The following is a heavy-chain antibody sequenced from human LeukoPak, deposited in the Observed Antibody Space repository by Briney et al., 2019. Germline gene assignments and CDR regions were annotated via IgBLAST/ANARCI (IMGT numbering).Heavy chain of an antibody. Sequence: GGSLRLSCAASGFTFSSYSMNWVRQAPGKGLQWVAQINADGSGTSYADPVEGRFTISRDNAKNTLYLQMDSLRVEDTGLYYCASPRYRWDEVGRFDYWGLGTLVTVSS. CDR2: INADGSGT. J-gene: IGHJ4*02. D-gene: IGHD2-8*02. CDR1: GFTFSSYS. V-gene: IGHV3-74*01. CDR3: ASPRYRWDEVGRFDY.